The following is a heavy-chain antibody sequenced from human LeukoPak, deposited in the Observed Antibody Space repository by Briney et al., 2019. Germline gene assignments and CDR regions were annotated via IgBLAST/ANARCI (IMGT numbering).Heavy chain of an antibody. CDR1: GGSISSYY. V-gene: IGHV4-59*12. CDR3: ARELRYDNRDSGAF. CDR2: IYYSGST. D-gene: IGHD5-24*01. J-gene: IGHJ3*01. Sequence: SETLSLTCTVSGGSISSYYWSWIRQPPGKGLEWIGYIYYSGSTNYNPPLKSRVTISVDTSKNQFSLKLTSVTAADTALYYCARELRYDNRDSGAFWGQGTVVTVSS.